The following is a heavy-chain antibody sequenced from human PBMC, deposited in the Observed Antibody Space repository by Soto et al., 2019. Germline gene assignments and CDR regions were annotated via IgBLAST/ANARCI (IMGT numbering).Heavy chain of an antibody. J-gene: IGHJ3*02. V-gene: IGHV1-69*13. Sequence: VKVSCKASGGTFSSYAISWVRQAPGQGLERMGGIIPIFGTANYAQKFQGRVTITADESTSTAYMELSSVRSEDTAVYYCARVGYGDYVGWWAFDIWGQGTMVTVSS. CDR3: ARVGYGDYVGWWAFDI. D-gene: IGHD4-17*01. CDR2: IIPIFGTA. CDR1: GGTFSSYA.